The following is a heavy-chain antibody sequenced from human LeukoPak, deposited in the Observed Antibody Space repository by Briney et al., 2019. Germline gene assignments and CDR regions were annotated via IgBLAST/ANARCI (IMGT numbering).Heavy chain of an antibody. V-gene: IGHV4-34*01. D-gene: IGHD6-19*01. CDR3: ARGRRVAVAKSRGRFDY. CDR1: GGSFSAYY. CDR2: INDSGSP. J-gene: IGHJ4*02. Sequence: SETLSLTCAVYGGSFSAYYWSWIRQPPGKGLEWVGDINDSGSPNYNPSLKSRVTVSVDTSKSQFSLKLTSVTAADTAVYYCARGRRVAVAKSRGRFDYWGQGTLVTVSS.